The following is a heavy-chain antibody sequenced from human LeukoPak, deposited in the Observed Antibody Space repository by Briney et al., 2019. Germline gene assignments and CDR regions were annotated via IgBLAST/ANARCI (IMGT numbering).Heavy chain of an antibody. J-gene: IGHJ4*02. Sequence: GGSLRLSCAASGFTFSSYAMHWVRQAPGKGLEWVAVISYDGSNKYYADSVKGRFTISRDNSKNTLYLQVNSLRAEDTAVYYCANTRGYGYYFNYWGQGTLVTVSS. V-gene: IGHV3-30*04. CDR3: ANTRGYGYYFNY. D-gene: IGHD2-15*01. CDR2: ISYDGSNK. CDR1: GFTFSSYA.